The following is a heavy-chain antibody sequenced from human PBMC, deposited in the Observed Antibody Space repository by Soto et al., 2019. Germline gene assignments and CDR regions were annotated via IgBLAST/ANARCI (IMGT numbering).Heavy chain of an antibody. J-gene: IGHJ4*02. CDR2: IYYSGST. V-gene: IGHV4-39*01. Sequence: PSETLSLTCTVSGISVSTSDYYLGWVRQPPGKGLDWIGNIYYSGSTFYNPSLRSRVTLSVDTSKNQFSLRLNSVTVADTAVYFCAGFVVPASRNSDFDYWGQGTLVTVS. D-gene: IGHD2-15*01. CDR1: GISVSTSDYY. CDR3: AGFVVPASRNSDFDY.